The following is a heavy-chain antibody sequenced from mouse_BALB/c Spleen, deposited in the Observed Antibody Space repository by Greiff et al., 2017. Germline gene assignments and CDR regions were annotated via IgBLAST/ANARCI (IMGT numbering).Heavy chain of an antibody. CDR2: IRSKANNHAT. D-gene: IGHD2-4*01. CDR1: GFTFSDAW. V-gene: IGHV6-6*01. J-gene: IGHJ1*01. CDR3: TVYDYDVGWYFDV. Sequence: EVMLVESGGGLVQPGGSMKLSCAASGFTFSDAWMDWVRQSPEKGLEWVAEIRSKANNHATYYAESVKGRFTISRADSKSSVYLQMNSLRAEDTGIYYCTVYDYDVGWYFDVWGAGTTVTVSS.